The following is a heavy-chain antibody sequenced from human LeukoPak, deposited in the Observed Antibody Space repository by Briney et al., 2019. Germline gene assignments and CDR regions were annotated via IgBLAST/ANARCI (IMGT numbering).Heavy chain of an antibody. CDR3: AREGEPIAAHDFDY. D-gene: IGHD6-6*01. J-gene: IGHJ4*02. Sequence: SVKVSCKASGGTFSSYAISWVRQDPGQGLEWMGRIIPILGIANYAQKFQGRVTITADKSTSTAYMELSSLRSEDTAVYYCAREGEPIAAHDFDYWGQGTLVTVSS. CDR1: GGTFSSYA. V-gene: IGHV1-69*04. CDR2: IIPILGIA.